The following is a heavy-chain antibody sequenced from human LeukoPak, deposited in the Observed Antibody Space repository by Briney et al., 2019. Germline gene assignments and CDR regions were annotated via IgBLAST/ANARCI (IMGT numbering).Heavy chain of an antibody. Sequence: GGSLRLSCAASRFTFSSYTMSWVRQAPGKGLEWVSAISGSGDTTYYADSVKGRFTISRDNSKNTLYLQMNSLRAEDTAVYYCAKGRITMIVVVTYPYYFDYWGQGTLVTVSS. J-gene: IGHJ4*02. D-gene: IGHD3-22*01. CDR3: AKGRITMIVVVTYPYYFDY. CDR1: RFTFSSYT. CDR2: ISGSGDTT. V-gene: IGHV3-23*01.